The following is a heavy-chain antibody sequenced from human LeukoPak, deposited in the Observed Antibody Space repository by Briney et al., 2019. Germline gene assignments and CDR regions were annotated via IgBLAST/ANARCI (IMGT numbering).Heavy chain of an antibody. CDR1: GFTFSSYG. CDR3: ARVYSSSWYSYYYYYYGMDV. J-gene: IGHJ6*02. CDR2: IWYDGSNK. D-gene: IGHD6-13*01. V-gene: IGHV3-33*01. Sequence: PGRSLRLSCAASGFTFSSYGMHWVRQAPGKGLEWVAVIWYDGSNKYYADSVKGRFTISRDNSKNTLYLQMNSLRAEDTAVYYCARVYSSSWYSYYYYYYGMDVWGQGTTVTVSS.